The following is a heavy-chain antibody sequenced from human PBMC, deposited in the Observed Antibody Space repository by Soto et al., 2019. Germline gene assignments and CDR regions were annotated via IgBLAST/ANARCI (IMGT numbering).Heavy chain of an antibody. Sequence: GGSLRLSCAASGFTFSSYDMSWVRQAPGKGLEWVSAISGSGGSTYYADSVKGRFTISRDNSKNTLYLQMNSLRAEDTAVYYCAKDVGPGSNYYYGMDVWGQGTTVTVSS. CDR3: AKDVGPGSNYYYGMDV. D-gene: IGHD1-26*01. V-gene: IGHV3-23*01. J-gene: IGHJ6*02. CDR1: GFTFSSYD. CDR2: ISGSGGST.